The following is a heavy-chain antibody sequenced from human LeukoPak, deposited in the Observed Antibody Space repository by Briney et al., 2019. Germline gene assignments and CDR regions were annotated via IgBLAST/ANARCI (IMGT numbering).Heavy chain of an antibody. V-gene: IGHV4-38-2*01. D-gene: IGHD3-22*01. CDR3: ARSNTYYDSSPEAY. CDR1: GHSISSGYY. J-gene: IGHJ4*02. Sequence: SETLSLTCAVSGHSISSGYYWGWIRQPPGKGLEWIGSIFYSGSTYHNPSLKSRVTISVDTSKNQCSLKLSSVTAADTAVYYCARSNTYYDSSPEAYWGQGTLVTVSS. CDR2: IFYSGST.